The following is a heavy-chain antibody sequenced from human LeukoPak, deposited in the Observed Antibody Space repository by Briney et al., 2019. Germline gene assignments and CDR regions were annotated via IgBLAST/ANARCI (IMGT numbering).Heavy chain of an antibody. CDR2: IHHSWNT. CDR1: GYSISSGFY. J-gene: IGHJ4*02. V-gene: IGHV4-38-2*02. Sequence: PSETLSLTCIVSGYSISSGFYWAWIRQPPGKGLEWIGSIHHSWNTYYNPSLKSRVTISVDTSKNQFSLKLSSVTAADTAVYYCARAEYCSGGSCYDYWGQGTLVTVSS. CDR3: ARAEYCSGGSCYDY. D-gene: IGHD2-15*01.